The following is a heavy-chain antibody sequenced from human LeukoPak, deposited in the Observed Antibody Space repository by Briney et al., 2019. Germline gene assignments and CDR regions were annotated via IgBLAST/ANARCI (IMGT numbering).Heavy chain of an antibody. V-gene: IGHV3-30-3*01. J-gene: IGHJ6*02. Sequence: GGSLRLSCAASGFTCSSYAMHWVRQAPGKGLEWVAVISYDGSNKYYADSVKGRFTISRDNSKNTLYLQMNSLRAEDTAVYYCARDLEYYYYGMDVWGQGTTVTVSS. CDR3: ARDLEYYYYGMDV. CDR1: GFTCSSYA. CDR2: ISYDGSNK.